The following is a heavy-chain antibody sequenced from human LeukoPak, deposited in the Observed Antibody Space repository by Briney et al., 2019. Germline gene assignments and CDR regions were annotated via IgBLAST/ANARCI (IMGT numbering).Heavy chain of an antibody. CDR1: GYTFTSYG. J-gene: IGHJ4*02. V-gene: IGHV1-18*04. CDR3: ARDPDFWSGYYLHYFDY. Sequence: GASVKVSCKASGYTFTSYGISWVRQAPGQGLEWMGWISAYNGNTNYAQKLQGRVTMTTDTSTSTAYMELRSLRSDDTAVYYCARDPDFWSGYYLHYFDYWGQGTLVTVSS. CDR2: ISAYNGNT. D-gene: IGHD3-3*01.